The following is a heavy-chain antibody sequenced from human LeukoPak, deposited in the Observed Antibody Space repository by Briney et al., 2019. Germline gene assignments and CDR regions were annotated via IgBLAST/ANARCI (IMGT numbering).Heavy chain of an antibody. D-gene: IGHD5-12*01. CDR1: GFTFDDYS. V-gene: IGHV3-43*01. J-gene: IGHJ4*02. CDR2: ITWDGGST. CDR3: ARERDRVIDY. Sequence: GGSLRLSCYASGFTFDDYSMPWVGQRPGKDRQGVSLITWDGGSTFYVDSVKGRFTISRDNSRESLSLQMNGLSTDDTGLYYCARERDRVIDYWGQGTLVTVSS.